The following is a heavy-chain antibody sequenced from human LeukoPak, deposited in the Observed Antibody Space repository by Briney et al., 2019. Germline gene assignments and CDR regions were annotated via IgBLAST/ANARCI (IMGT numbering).Heavy chain of an antibody. V-gene: IGHV3-53*01. J-gene: IGHJ4*02. D-gene: IGHD4-17*01. CDR1: GFTVSSNY. Sequence: HPGGSLRLSCAASGFTVSSNYMSWVRQAPGKGLEWDSVIYSGGSTYYPDSVKGRFTISRDNSKNTLYLQVTSLRAEDTAVYYCASQTTVKYYFDYWGQGTLVTVSS. CDR3: ASQTTVKYYFDY. CDR2: IYSGGST.